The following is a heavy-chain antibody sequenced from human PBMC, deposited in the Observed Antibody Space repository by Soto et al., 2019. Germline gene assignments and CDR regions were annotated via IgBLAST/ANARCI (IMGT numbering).Heavy chain of an antibody. J-gene: IGHJ4*02. V-gene: IGHV1-18*01. CDR3: ARDNEDILTGYYNRGSSDY. D-gene: IGHD3-9*01. Sequence: ASVKASCKASGYTLTSYGISWVRQAPGQGLEWMGWISAYNGNTNYAQKLQGRVTMTTDTSTSTAYMELRSLRSDDTAVYYCARDNEDILTGYYNRGSSDYWGQGTLFTVSS. CDR1: GYTLTSYG. CDR2: ISAYNGNT.